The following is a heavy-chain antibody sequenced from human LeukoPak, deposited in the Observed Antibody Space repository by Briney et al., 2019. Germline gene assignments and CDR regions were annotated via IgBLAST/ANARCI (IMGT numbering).Heavy chain of an antibody. CDR3: ASTVERGDY. V-gene: IGHV4-39*01. D-gene: IGHD4-23*01. J-gene: IGHJ4*02. Sequence: SETLSLTCTVSGGSTSSSSYYWGWIRQPPGKGLEWIGSIYYSGSTYYNPSLKSRVTISVVASKNQFSLKLSSVTAADTAVYYCASTVERGDYWGQGTLVTVSS. CDR2: IYYSGST. CDR1: GGSTSSSSYY.